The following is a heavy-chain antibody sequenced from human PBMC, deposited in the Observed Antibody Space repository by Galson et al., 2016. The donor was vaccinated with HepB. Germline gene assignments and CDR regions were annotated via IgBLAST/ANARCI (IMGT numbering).Heavy chain of an antibody. D-gene: IGHD3-10*01. J-gene: IGHJ3*02. CDR1: GFAVANKF. CDR2: IYIGGHR. Sequence: SLRLSCAASGFAVANKFVSWVRQAPGTGLEWVSNIYIGGHRRYADSVKGRFTISRDNSENTVYLQMTSLRVGDTALYYCATEGGDSDYLGSDNPGGAFDIWGHGTMVTVSS. CDR3: ATEGGDSDYLGSDNPGGAFDI. V-gene: IGHV3-66*01.